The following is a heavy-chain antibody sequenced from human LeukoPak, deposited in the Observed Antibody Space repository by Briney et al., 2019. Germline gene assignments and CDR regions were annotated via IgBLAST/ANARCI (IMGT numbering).Heavy chain of an antibody. D-gene: IGHD2-8*01. Sequence: SETLSLTCAVYGGSFSSYYWSWIRQPPGKGLEWIGEINHSGSTNYNPSLKSRVTISVDTSKNQFSLKLSSVTAAGTAVYYCARGSGYCTNGVCSLYYFDYWGQGTLVTVSS. CDR3: ARGSGYCTNGVCSLYYFDY. V-gene: IGHV4-34*01. CDR1: GGSFSSYY. J-gene: IGHJ4*02. CDR2: INHSGST.